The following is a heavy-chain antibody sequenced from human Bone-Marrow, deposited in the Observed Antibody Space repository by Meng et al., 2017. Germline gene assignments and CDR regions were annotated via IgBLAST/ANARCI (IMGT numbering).Heavy chain of an antibody. D-gene: IGHD4-17*01. CDR3: ARGGVTTRFFDY. J-gene: IGHJ4*02. V-gene: IGHV3-74*01. CDR2: INSDGSIT. Sequence: GGSLRLSCATSGFTFSSLWMHWVRQPAGKGLVWVSRINSDGSITTYADSVKGRFTISRDNAKNILYLEMNSLRAEDTAVYYCARGGVTTRFFDYWGQGTLVTVSS. CDR1: GFTFSSLW.